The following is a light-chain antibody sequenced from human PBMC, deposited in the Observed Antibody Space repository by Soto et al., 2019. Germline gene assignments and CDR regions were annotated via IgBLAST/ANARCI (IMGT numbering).Light chain of an antibody. J-gene: IGLJ3*02. CDR3: QSYDSSLSGSV. Sequence: QLVLTLPPSVSGAPGQRVTISCTGSSSNIGAGYDVHWYQQLPGTAPKLLIYGNTNRPSGVPDRFSGSKSGTSASLAITGLQAEDEADYYCQSYDSSLSGSVFGGGTQLTVL. CDR2: GNT. V-gene: IGLV1-40*01. CDR1: SSNIGAGYD.